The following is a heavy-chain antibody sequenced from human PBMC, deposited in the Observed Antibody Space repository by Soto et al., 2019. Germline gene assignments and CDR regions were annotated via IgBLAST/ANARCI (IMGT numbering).Heavy chain of an antibody. V-gene: IGHV1-2*04. CDR1: GYTFTGYY. CDR3: ARERYSSGWLPYYYYYGMDV. D-gene: IGHD6-19*01. J-gene: IGHJ6*02. Sequence: ASVKVSCKASGYTFTGYYMHWVRQAPGQGLEWMGWINPNSGGTNYAQKFQGWVTMTRDTSISTAYMELSMLRSDDTAVYYCARERYSSGWLPYYYYYGMDVWGQGTTVTVSS. CDR2: INPNSGGT.